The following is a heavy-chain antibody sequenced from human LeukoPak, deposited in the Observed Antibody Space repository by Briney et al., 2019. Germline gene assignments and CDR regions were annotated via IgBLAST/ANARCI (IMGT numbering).Heavy chain of an antibody. CDR3: AKDPGNNNWSYWYFDI. J-gene: IGHJ2*01. D-gene: IGHD1-1*01. V-gene: IGHV3-23*01. Sequence: GGSLRLSCAASGFTFSSYAMTWVRQAPGKGLEWVSSISGSGGSKYYADSVKGRFTISRDNSKNTLYLQMNSLRAEDTAVYYCAKDPGNNNWSYWYFDIWGRGTLVSVSS. CDR2: ISGSGGSK. CDR1: GFTFSSYA.